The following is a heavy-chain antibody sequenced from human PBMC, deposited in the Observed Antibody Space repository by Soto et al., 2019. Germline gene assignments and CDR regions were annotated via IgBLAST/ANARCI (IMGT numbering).Heavy chain of an antibody. CDR2: ISGKNDKR. Sequence: QVQLVQSGGAIKKPGASVNVSCKASGYTFIRYGISWVRQAPGQGFEWMGWISGKNDKRNHAQKFRGRITMTTDTATNTAYLEVRSLGSDDTAIYYCAREGNGYEDYWGQGTLVTVSS. D-gene: IGHD5-18*01. J-gene: IGHJ4*02. CDR3: AREGNGYEDY. CDR1: GYTFIRYG. V-gene: IGHV1-18*04.